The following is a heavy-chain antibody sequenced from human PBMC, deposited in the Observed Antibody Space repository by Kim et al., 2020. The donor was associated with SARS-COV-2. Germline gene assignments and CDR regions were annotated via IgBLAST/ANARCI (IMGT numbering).Heavy chain of an antibody. CDR3: VKGWQRLDY. CDR2: IGSGGGST. J-gene: IGHJ4*02. CDR1: GFTFSTYG. D-gene: IGHD5-12*01. Sequence: GGSLRLSCAVSGFTFSTYGMSWVRQAPGKGLEWVSGIGSGGGSTYYADSVKGRFTISRDNSKNTLFLQMNSLRAEDTAVYFCVKGWQRLDYWGQGTLVTVSS. V-gene: IGHV3-23*01.